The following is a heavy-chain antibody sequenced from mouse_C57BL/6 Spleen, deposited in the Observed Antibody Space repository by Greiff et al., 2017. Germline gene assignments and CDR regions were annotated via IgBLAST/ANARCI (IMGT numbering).Heavy chain of an antibody. V-gene: IGHV1-15*01. CDR3: TRSGAMDD. CDR2: IDPETGGT. CDR1: GYTFTDYE. D-gene: IGHD3-2*02. J-gene: IGHJ4*01. Sequence: VQLQQSGAELVRPGASVTLSCKASGYTFTDYEMHWVKQTPVHGLEWIGAIDPETGGTAYNQKFKGKAILTADKSSSTAYMELRSLTSEDSAVYYRTRSGAMDDWGQGTSVTVSS.